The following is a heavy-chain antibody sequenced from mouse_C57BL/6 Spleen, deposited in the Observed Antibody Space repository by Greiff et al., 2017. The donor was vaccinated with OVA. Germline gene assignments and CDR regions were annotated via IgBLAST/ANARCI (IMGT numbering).Heavy chain of an antibody. CDR1: GFTFSDAW. CDR2: IRNKANNHAT. V-gene: IGHV6-6*01. D-gene: IGHD1-1*01. J-gene: IGHJ2*01. CDR3: TRRGNYGSPFDY. Sequence: EVKLMESGGGLVQPGGSMKLSCAASGFTFSDAWMDWVRQSPEKGLEWVAEIRNKANNHATYYAESVKGRFTISRDDSKSSVYLQMNSLRAEDTGIYYCTRRGNYGSPFDYWGQGTTLTVSS.